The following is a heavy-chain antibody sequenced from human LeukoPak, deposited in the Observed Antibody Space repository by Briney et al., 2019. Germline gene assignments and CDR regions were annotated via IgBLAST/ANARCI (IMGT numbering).Heavy chain of an antibody. V-gene: IGHV3-23*01. CDR2: ISGSGGST. CDR3: AKDQEGGYRPDY. J-gene: IGHJ4*02. Sequence: GGSLRLSCAASGVTFSSYAMSWVRQAPGKGLEWVSAISGSGGSTYYADSVKGRSTISGDNSKNTLYLQMNSLRAEDTAVYYCAKDQEGGYRPDYWGQGTLVTVSS. D-gene: IGHD5-18*01. CDR1: GVTFSSYA.